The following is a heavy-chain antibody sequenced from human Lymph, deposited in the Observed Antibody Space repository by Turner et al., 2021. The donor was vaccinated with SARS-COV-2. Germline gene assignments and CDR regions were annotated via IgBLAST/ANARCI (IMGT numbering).Heavy chain of an antibody. CDR2: IHYSGST. J-gene: IGHJ6*02. CDR3: ARHGFSGWYGGGMDV. CDR1: GGSISSYY. D-gene: IGHD6-19*01. Sequence: QVQLQESGPGLVRPSETLSLTGSVSGGSISSYYWSWLRQPPGKGLEWIGYIHYSGSTNYNLSLKSRVTISVDTSKNQFSLKLSSVTAADTAVYYCARHGFSGWYGGGMDVWGQGTTVTVSS. V-gene: IGHV4-59*08.